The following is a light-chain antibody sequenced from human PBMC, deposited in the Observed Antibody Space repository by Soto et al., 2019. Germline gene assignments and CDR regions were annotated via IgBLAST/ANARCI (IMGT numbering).Light chain of an antibody. CDR2: APS. V-gene: IGKV1-27*01. J-gene: IGKJ1*01. Sequence: DIPMTQSPSSLSASVGDRVTITCRASQGISNYLAWYQQKPGKVPKLLISAPSTLQSGVPSRINGSGSGTDFTLTISSLQPEDVATYYCQKYNSGPWTFGQGTKVEIK. CDR3: QKYNSGPWT. CDR1: QGISNY.